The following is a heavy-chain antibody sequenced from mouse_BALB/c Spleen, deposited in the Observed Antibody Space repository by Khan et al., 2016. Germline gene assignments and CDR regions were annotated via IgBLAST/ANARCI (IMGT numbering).Heavy chain of an antibody. V-gene: IGHV6-6*01. CDR3: TQYFDV. Sequence: EVKLEESGGGLVQPGGSMKLSCAASGFTFSDAWMDWVRQSPEKGLEWVAEIRCKANNHATYYAESVKGRFTISRDDSNSSVYLQMNSLRAEDTGIYYCTQYFDVWGAGTTVTVSA. CDR2: IRCKANNHAT. CDR1: GFTFSDAW. J-gene: IGHJ1*01.